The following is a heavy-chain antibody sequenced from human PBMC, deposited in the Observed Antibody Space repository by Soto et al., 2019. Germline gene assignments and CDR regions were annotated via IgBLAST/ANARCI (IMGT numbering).Heavy chain of an antibody. D-gene: IGHD3-16*01. Sequence: GESLKISFKASGYIIKNYWIGWVRQMPGQGLEWMGIIFPGDSDTRYSPSFQGHVTISVDKSISTAYVQWSSLKASDSAIYYCFRGGVTSRTFDYWGPGTLVTVSS. CDR3: FRGGVTSRTFDY. J-gene: IGHJ4*02. V-gene: IGHV5-51*01. CDR2: IFPGDSDT. CDR1: GYIIKNYW.